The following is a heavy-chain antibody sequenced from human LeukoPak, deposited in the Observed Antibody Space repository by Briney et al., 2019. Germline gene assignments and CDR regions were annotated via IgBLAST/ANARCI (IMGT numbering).Heavy chain of an antibody. J-gene: IGHJ4*02. D-gene: IGHD2-21*02. V-gene: IGHV4-31*03. Sequence: PSETLSLTCTVSGDSISSGGYYWTWIRQHPGKGLEWIGNVFTSGNTYYNPSLKGRIFTSVDTSKSQFSLRLTSVTAADTAVYYRARATLRGDPFDFWGQGLQVTVSS. CDR2: VFTSGNT. CDR3: ARATLRGDPFDF. CDR1: GDSISSGGYY.